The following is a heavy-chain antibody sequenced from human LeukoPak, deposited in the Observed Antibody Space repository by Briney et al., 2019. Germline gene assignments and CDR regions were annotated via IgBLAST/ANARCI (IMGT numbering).Heavy chain of an antibody. CDR1: GGSFSGYY. Sequence: PSETLSLTCAFYGGSFSGYYWSWIRQPPGKGLEWIGEINHSGSTNYNPSLKSRVTISVDTSKNQFSLKLSSVTAADTAVYYCARGPLLGYVWGSYQGGFDYWGQGTLVTVSS. CDR2: INHSGST. D-gene: IGHD3-16*02. V-gene: IGHV4-34*01. J-gene: IGHJ4*02. CDR3: ARGPLLGYVWGSYQGGFDY.